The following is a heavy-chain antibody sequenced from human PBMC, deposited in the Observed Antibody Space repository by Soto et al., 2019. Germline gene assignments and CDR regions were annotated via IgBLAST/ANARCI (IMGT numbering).Heavy chain of an antibody. CDR2: ISGSGDLT. V-gene: IGHV3-23*01. J-gene: IGHJ3*02. CDR3: AKDRTITMIVVPHAFDI. Sequence: PGGSLRLSCAASGFTSSNYAMSGVRQDPGRGLEWVSGISGSGDLTYYADSVKGRFTISRDNSENMVYLQMNSLRAEDTAVYYCAKDRTITMIVVPHAFDIWGQGTMVTVSS. D-gene: IGHD3-22*01. CDR1: GFTSSNYA.